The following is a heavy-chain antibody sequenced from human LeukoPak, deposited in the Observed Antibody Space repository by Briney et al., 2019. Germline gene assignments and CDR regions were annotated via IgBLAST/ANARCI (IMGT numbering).Heavy chain of an antibody. CDR2: ISDNGGGT. CDR1: GFTFSSYA. D-gene: IGHD3-16*02. V-gene: IGHV3-23*01. Sequence: GGSLRLSCAASGFTFSSYAMSWVRQAPGKGLEWVSTISDNGGGTNYVDSVKGRFTISRDNSKNTLYLQMNSLRAEDTAVYYCAREVADMITFGGVIVDYYYYYMDVWGKGTTVTVSS. J-gene: IGHJ6*03. CDR3: AREVADMITFGGVIVDYYYYYMDV.